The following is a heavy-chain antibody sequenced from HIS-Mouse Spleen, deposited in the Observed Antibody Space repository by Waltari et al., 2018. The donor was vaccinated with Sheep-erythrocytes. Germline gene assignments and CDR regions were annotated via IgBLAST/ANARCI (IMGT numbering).Heavy chain of an antibody. Sequence: QVQLQVSGPGLVNPSETLSLNCPVSGGSISSYYQSWIRQPPGKGLEWIGYIYYSGSTNYNPSLKSRVTISVDTSKNQFSLKLSSVTAADTAVYYCARLELGQFDYWGQGTLVTVSS. CDR2: IYYSGST. J-gene: IGHJ4*02. V-gene: IGHV4-59*08. CDR3: ARLELGQFDY. CDR1: GGSISSYY. D-gene: IGHD1-26*01.